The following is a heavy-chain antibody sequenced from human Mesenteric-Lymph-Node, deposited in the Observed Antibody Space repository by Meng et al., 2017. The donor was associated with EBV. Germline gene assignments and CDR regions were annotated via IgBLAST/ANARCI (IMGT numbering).Heavy chain of an antibody. CDR3: ASRDFGENWFDP. CDR2: IYYGAPT. Sequence: QVPSQGGGPGLVKPSKTLPLTCAVSGGPFSSGAYYWSWLRQPPGKGLEWIGNIYYGAPTYYNPSLKSRVTISVDTSRNQFSLKLSSVTAADTAVYYCASRDFGENWFDPWGQGTLVTVSS. J-gene: IGHJ5*02. V-gene: IGHV4-30-4*01. D-gene: IGHD3-10*01. CDR1: GGPFSSGAYY.